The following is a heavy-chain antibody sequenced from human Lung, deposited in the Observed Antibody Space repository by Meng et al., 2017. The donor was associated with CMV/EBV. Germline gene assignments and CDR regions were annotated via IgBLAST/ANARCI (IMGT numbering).Heavy chain of an antibody. Sequence: LTXAAPGFSFSTYWMQWVRRAPGKGLEWVSRIDFDGSRTTYADAVKGRFTISRDNAKNSLYLQMNSLRAEDTAVYYCARGPSLSSMVVTPKEFAYXGQGXLVTVSS. CDR3: ARGPSLSSMVVTPKEFAY. CDR2: IDFDGSRT. CDR1: GFSFSTYW. V-gene: IGHV3-74*01. D-gene: IGHD4-23*01. J-gene: IGHJ4*02.